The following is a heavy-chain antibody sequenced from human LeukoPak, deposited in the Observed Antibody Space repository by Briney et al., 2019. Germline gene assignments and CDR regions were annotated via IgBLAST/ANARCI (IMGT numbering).Heavy chain of an antibody. J-gene: IGHJ3*02. Sequence: ASVYLPCYAAGYTFTGYYTYWGRQAPGQGLEWMGWANPNSGSTNYAQQFQGRVTMTRDTSISTAYMALSTLRSADTAVYYCARAYYYDSSGYYPHAFDIWGQGAMVTVSS. CDR3: ARAYYYDSSGYYPHAFDI. D-gene: IGHD3-22*01. CDR2: ANPNSGST. V-gene: IGHV1-2*02. CDR1: GYTFTGYY.